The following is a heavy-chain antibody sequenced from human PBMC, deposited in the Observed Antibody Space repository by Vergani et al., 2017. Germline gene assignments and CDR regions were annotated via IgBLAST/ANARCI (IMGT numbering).Heavy chain of an antibody. V-gene: IGHV4-38-2*02. CDR3: TGTNPAPGHWLFDL. CDR2: IWHSGRT. J-gene: IGHJ2*01. D-gene: IGHD2-2*01. CDR1: TDSISNNYY. Sequence: QVQLQESGPGLVKPSETLSLTCTVSTDSISNNYYWGWVRQPPGKGLEWIANIWHSGRTYYNPSLESRVTISLDTSMNQFSLTLTSVTAADTAVYYCTGTNPAPGHWLFDLWGRGTLVTVSS.